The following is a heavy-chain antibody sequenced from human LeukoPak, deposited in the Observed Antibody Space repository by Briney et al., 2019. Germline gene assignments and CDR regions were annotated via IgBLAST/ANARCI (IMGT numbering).Heavy chain of an antibody. CDR3: ARHDPPLVGVPVLWFGEYLP. V-gene: IGHV4-39*01. CDR2: IYYSGST. J-gene: IGHJ5*02. D-gene: IGHD3-10*01. Sequence: PSETLSLTCTVSGGSISSSSYYWGWIRQPPGKGLEWIGSIYYSGSTYYNPSLKSRVTISVDTSKNQFSLKLSSVTAADTAVYYCARHDPPLVGVPVLWFGEYLPWGQGTLVTVSS. CDR1: GGSISSSSYY.